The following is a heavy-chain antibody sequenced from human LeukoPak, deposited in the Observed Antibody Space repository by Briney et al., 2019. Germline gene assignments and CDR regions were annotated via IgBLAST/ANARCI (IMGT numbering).Heavy chain of an antibody. D-gene: IGHD6-13*01. CDR2: INPNSGGT. CDR1: GYTFTGNY. J-gene: IGHJ4*02. V-gene: IGHV1-2*02. CDR3: ASGYSSSWYDLIDY. Sequence: ASVKVSCKAFGYTFTGNYMHWVRQAPGQGLEWMGWINPNSGGTNYAQKFQGRVTMTRDTSISTAYMELSRLRSDDTAVYYCASGYSSSWYDLIDYWGQGTLVTVSS.